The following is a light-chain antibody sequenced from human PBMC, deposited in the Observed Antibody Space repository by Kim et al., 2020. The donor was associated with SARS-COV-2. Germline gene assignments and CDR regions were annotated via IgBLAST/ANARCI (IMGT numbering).Light chain of an antibody. CDR2: DAS. J-gene: IGKJ5*01. Sequence: EIVLTQSPATLSLSPWERATLSCMTSHSINSYLAWYQQKPGQAPRLLIYDASIRATGVPVRFSGSGSGTDFTLTISSLEPEDVAVYYCRPRSSWPTFGQGTRLEIK. CDR3: RPRSSWPT. CDR1: HSINSY. V-gene: IGKV3-11*01.